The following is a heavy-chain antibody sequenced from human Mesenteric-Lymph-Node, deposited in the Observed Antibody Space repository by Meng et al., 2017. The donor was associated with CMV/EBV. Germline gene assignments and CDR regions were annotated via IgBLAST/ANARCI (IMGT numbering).Heavy chain of an antibody. Sequence: CTVSGGSVSSGDYFWSWIRQPPGTGLEWIAYIYYSGSTYYNPSLKSRLTLSVDMSKNQFSLKLSSVTAADTAVYYCARVVHNWFDPWGQGTLVTVSS. CDR3: ARVVHNWFDP. V-gene: IGHV4-30-4*08. CDR2: IYYSGST. J-gene: IGHJ5*02. CDR1: GGSVSSGDYF.